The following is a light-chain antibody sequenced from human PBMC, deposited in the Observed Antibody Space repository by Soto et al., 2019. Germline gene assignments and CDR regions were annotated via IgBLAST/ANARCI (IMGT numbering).Light chain of an antibody. V-gene: IGKV3-20*01. Sequence: EIVLTQSPGTLSLSPGERATLSCRASQSVSSYLAWYQQKPGQAPRLLIYGASSRATGVPDRFSGSRSGTDFTLTISRLEPEDFAVYYCQQCDSSPWTFGRGTKVEIK. CDR3: QQCDSSPWT. J-gene: IGKJ1*01. CDR2: GAS. CDR1: QSVSSY.